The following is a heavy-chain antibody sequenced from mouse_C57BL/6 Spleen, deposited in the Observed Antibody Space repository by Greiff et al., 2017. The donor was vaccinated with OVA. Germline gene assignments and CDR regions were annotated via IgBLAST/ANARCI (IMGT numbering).Heavy chain of an antibody. CDR2: ILPGSGST. Sequence: QVQLQQSGAELMKPGASVKLSCKATGYTFTGYWIEWVKQRPGHGLEWIGEILPGSGSTNYTEKFKGKATFTADTSSNTAYMQLSSLTTEDSAIYYCVIYYYGTFDYWGQGTTLTVSS. CDR3: VIYYYGTFDY. CDR1: GYTFTGYW. V-gene: IGHV1-9*01. D-gene: IGHD1-1*01. J-gene: IGHJ2*01.